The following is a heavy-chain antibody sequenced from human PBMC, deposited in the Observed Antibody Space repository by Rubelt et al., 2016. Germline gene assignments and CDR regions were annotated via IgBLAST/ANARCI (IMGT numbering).Heavy chain of an antibody. D-gene: IGHD6-19*01. CDR2: IIPIFGTA. Sequence: QAPGQGLEWMGGIIPIFGTANYAQKFQGRVTITADESTSTAYMELSSLRSEDTAVYYCARDGWAVAGTPSGMDVWGQGTTVTVSS. CDR3: ARDGWAVAGTPSGMDV. J-gene: IGHJ6*02. V-gene: IGHV1-69*01.